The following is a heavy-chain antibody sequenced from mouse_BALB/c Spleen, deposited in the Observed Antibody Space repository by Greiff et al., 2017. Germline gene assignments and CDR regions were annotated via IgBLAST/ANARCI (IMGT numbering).Heavy chain of an antibody. D-gene: IGHD2-1*01. V-gene: IGHV1S135*01. CDR2: INPYNGGT. CDR3: ARILYGNYVGYFDY. Sequence: LVKPGASMKISCKASGYSFTGYTMNWVKQSHGKNLEWIGLINPYNGGTSYNQKFKGKATLTVDKSSSTAYMQLSSLTSEDSAVYFCARILYGNYVGYFDYWGQGTTLTVSS. J-gene: IGHJ2*01. CDR1: GYSFTGYT.